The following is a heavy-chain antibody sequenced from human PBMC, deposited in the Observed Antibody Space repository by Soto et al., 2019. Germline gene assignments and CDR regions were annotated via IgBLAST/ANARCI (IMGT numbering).Heavy chain of an antibody. Sequence: SETLSLTCTVSGGSISSGGYYWSWIRQHPGKGLEWIGYIYYSGSTYYNPSLKSRVTISVDTSKNQFSLKLSSVTAADTAVYYCARDTSGRELRGYYYYGMDVWGQGTTVTVSS. CDR1: GGSISSGGYY. D-gene: IGHD1-7*01. CDR3: ARDTSGRELRGYYYYGMDV. CDR2: IYYSGST. J-gene: IGHJ6*02. V-gene: IGHV4-30-4*08.